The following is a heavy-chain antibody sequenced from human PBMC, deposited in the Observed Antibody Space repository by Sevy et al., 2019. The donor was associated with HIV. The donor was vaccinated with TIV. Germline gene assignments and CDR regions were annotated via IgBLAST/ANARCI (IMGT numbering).Heavy chain of an antibody. Sequence: ASVKVSCKASGDTFNTYKIHWVRQAPGQGLEWMGWIYSANGDTRYSQRFQARVTITWDTSASTAYMELSGLTSEDTAVYYCARDEDVWGQRTTVTVSS. V-gene: IGHV1-3*01. CDR2: IYSANGDT. CDR3: ARDEDV. J-gene: IGHJ6*02. CDR1: GDTFNTYK.